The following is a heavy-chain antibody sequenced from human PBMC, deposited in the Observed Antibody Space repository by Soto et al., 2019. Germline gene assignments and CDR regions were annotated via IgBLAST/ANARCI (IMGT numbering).Heavy chain of an antibody. CDR2: IKTKAEGGAT. Sequence: GGSLRLSSAASDFHITNAWMNWVRQAPGKGLEWVGRIKTKAEGGATDYAAPLKGRFTISRDDSRNTLFLQMNSLKTEDTAVYYCTTGSVEGVWGQGATVTVSS. V-gene: IGHV3-15*07. D-gene: IGHD2-15*01. J-gene: IGHJ6*02. CDR1: DFHITNAW. CDR3: TTGSVEGV.